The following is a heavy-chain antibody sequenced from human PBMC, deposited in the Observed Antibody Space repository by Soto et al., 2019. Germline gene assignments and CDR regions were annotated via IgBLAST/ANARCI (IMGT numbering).Heavy chain of an antibody. CDR1: GYTFTGYD. V-gene: IGHV1-8*01. Sequence: ASVKVSCKASGYTFTGYDINWVRRATGQGLEWMGWMNPNSGNTGYAQNFQGRVTMTRNTSISIAYMELSSLRSEDTAVYYCARAIRYYYDSSGQTSGAFDIWGQGTMVTVSS. CDR3: ARAIRYYYDSSGQTSGAFDI. J-gene: IGHJ3*02. D-gene: IGHD3-22*01. CDR2: MNPNSGNT.